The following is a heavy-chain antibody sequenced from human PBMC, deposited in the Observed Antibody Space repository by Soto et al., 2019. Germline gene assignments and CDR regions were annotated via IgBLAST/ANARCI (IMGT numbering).Heavy chain of an antibody. J-gene: IGHJ6*02. D-gene: IGHD1-1*01. V-gene: IGHV3-30-3*01. CDR1: GFTFDTYG. Sequence: VGSLRLSCVASGFTFDTYGIHWVRQAPGKGLQWVALISYEGSNTYYADSVRGRFTISRDNSKNTLYLQMNTLRPEDTGLYYCARVTPGNNLYYFSGLDFWGQGTSVTVSS. CDR2: ISYEGSNT. CDR3: ARVTPGNNLYYFSGLDF.